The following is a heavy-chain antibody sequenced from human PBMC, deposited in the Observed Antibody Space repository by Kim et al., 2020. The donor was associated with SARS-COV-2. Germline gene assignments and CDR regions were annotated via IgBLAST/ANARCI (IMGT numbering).Heavy chain of an antibody. D-gene: IGHD3-22*01. V-gene: IGHV3-23*01. Sequence: GGSLRLSCAASGFTFSSYAMSWVRQAPGKGLEWVSAISGSGGSTYYADSVKGRFTISRDNSKNTLYLQMNRLRAEDTAVYYCAKDRYYDSSGYYRSLGYFQHWGQGTLVTVSS. CDR1: GFTFSSYA. CDR2: ISGSGGST. CDR3: AKDRYYDSSGYYRSLGYFQH. J-gene: IGHJ1*01.